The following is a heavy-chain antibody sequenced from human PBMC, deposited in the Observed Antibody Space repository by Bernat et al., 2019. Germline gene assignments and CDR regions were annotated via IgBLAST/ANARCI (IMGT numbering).Heavy chain of an antibody. J-gene: IGHJ4*02. D-gene: IGHD1-14*01. Sequence: QVQLQESGPGLVKPSETLSLTCTVSGGSISSYYWSWIRQPPGKGLEWIGYIYYSGSTNYNPSLKSRVTISLDSSKNHFSLKLSSVTAADAAVYYCARVPPHEPTFDDWGQGTLVTVSS. CDR1: GGSISSYY. CDR3: ARVPPHEPTFDD. V-gene: IGHV4-59*01. CDR2: IYYSGST.